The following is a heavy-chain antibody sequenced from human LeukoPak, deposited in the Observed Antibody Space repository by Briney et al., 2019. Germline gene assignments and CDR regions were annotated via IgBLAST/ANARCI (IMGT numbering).Heavy chain of an antibody. CDR2: ITSSSTYI. Sequence: GGSLRLSCAASGFTFSSYSMNWVRQAPGKGLEWVSSITSSSTYIYYADSVKGRFTISRDNAKNSLYLQMNSMRAEDTAVYYCARDSSIQSLDPWGQGTLVTVSS. V-gene: IGHV3-21*01. J-gene: IGHJ5*02. CDR3: ARDSSIQSLDP. CDR1: GFTFSSYS. D-gene: IGHD5-18*01.